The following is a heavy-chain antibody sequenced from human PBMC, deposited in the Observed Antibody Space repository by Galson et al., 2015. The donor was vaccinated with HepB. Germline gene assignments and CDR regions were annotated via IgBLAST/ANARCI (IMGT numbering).Heavy chain of an antibody. V-gene: IGHV3-30*04. J-gene: IGHJ4*02. D-gene: IGHD5-18*01. CDR1: GFTFSSYA. CDR2: ISYDGSNK. Sequence: SLRLSCAASGFTFSSYAMHWVRQAPGKGLEWVAVISYDGSNKYYADSVKGRFTISRDNSKNTLYLQMNSLRAEDTAVYYCARAKGYTARGTGIFDYWGQGTLVTVSS. CDR3: ARAKGYTARGTGIFDY.